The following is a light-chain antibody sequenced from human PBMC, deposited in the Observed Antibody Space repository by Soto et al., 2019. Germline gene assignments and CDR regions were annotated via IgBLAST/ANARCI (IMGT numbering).Light chain of an antibody. Sequence: QSALTQPASVSGSPGQSITISCTGTSSDVGSYNLVSWYQQHPGKAPKLMIYEVSKRPSGVSNRFSGSKSGNTASLTISGLQAEDEADYYCCSYAGSSIFYVFGPGTKVTV. CDR3: CSYAGSSIFYV. V-gene: IGLV2-23*02. CDR2: EVS. J-gene: IGLJ1*01. CDR1: SSDVGSYNL.